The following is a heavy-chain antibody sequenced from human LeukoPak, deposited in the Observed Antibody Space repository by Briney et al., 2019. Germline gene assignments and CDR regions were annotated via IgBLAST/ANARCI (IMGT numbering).Heavy chain of an antibody. D-gene: IGHD2/OR15-2a*01. J-gene: IGHJ4*02. V-gene: IGHV3-64*04. CDR1: GFTFSSYA. Sequence: TGGSLRLSCSASGFTFSSYAMHWVRQAPGKGLEYVSTISRNGDGTYYADSVKGRFTISRDNSKNTLYLQMNSLRAEDTAVYYCARNRGYFDYWGQGTLVTVSS. CDR3: ARNRGYFDY. CDR2: ISRNGDGT.